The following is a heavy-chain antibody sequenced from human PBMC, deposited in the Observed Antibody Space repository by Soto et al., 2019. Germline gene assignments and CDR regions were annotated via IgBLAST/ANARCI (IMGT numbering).Heavy chain of an antibody. Sequence: TLSLTCAVSGGSFSRGGYSWSWIRQPPGKGLEWIGYIYHSGSTYYNPSLKSRVTISVDRSKNQFSLKLNSVTAADTAVYYCATYYDFWTAFDPWGQGTLVTV. J-gene: IGHJ5*02. CDR3: ATYYDFWTAFDP. V-gene: IGHV4-30-2*01. D-gene: IGHD3-3*01. CDR2: IYHSGST. CDR1: GGSFSRGGYS.